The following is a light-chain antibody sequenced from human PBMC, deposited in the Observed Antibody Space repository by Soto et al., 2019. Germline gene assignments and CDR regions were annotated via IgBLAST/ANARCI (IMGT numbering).Light chain of an antibody. Sequence: QSVLTQAPSASETPGQRVTISCSGGSSNIGRNTVNWYQQLPGTAPKLLIYSNNRRPSGVPDRFSGSKSGTSASLAISGLQSEDEADYYCAAWDDSLTDYVFATGTKVTVL. J-gene: IGLJ1*01. V-gene: IGLV1-44*01. CDR1: SSNIGRNT. CDR2: SNN. CDR3: AAWDDSLTDYV.